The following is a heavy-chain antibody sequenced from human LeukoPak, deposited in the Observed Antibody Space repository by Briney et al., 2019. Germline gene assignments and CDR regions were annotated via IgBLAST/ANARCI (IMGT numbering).Heavy chain of an antibody. D-gene: IGHD3-16*02. J-gene: IGHJ3*02. CDR3: ARAIGIPDDAFDI. CDR2: MNPNSGNT. V-gene: IGHV1-8*01. Sequence: ASVKGSCKAFGYTFTSYDINRVRQATGQGLEWMGWMNPNSGNTGYAQKFQGRVTMTRNTSISTAYMELSSLRSEDTAVYYCARAIGIPDDAFDIWGQGTMVTVSS. CDR1: GYTFTSYD.